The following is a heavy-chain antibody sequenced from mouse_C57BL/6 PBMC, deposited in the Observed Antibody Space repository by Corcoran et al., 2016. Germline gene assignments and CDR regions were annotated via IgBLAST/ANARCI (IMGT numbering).Heavy chain of an antibody. CDR2: IYPRSGNT. J-gene: IGHJ2*01. CDR3: ARLGDSSYDY. CDR1: GYTFTSYG. V-gene: IGHV1-81*01. D-gene: IGHD1-1*01. Sequence: QVQLHQAEAELARPGASVKLSCKASGYTFTSYGISWVKQRTGQGLEWIGEIYPRSGNTYYNEKFKGKATLTADKSSSTAYMELRSLTSEDSAVYFCARLGDSSYDYWGQGTTLTVSS.